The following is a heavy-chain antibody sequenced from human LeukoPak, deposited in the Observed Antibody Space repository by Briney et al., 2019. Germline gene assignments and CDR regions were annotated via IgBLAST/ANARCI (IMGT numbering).Heavy chain of an antibody. CDR1: GFTVSSNY. J-gene: IGHJ5*02. Sequence: GGSLRLSCAASGFTVSSNYMSWVRQAPGKGLEWVSVIYGGGSTYYADSVKGRFTISRGNSKNTLYLQMNSLRAEDTAVYYCARDRYSSGWTHFDPWGQGTLVTVSS. CDR3: ARDRYSSGWTHFDP. D-gene: IGHD6-19*01. CDR2: IYGGGST. V-gene: IGHV3-66*02.